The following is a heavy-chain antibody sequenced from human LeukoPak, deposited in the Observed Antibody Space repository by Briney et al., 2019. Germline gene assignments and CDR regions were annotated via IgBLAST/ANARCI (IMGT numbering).Heavy chain of an antibody. CDR1: GYTFTGYY. V-gene: IGHV1-2*02. CDR2: INPNSGGT. J-gene: IGHJ6*03. CDR3: ARDKPQYSGSYYHYYYMDV. D-gene: IGHD1-26*01. Sequence: ASVKVSCKASGYTFTGYYMHWVRQAPGQGLEGMGWINPNSGGTNYAQKFQGRVTMTRDTSISTAYMELSRLRSDDTAVYYCARDKPQYSGSYYHYYYMDVWGKGTTVTISS.